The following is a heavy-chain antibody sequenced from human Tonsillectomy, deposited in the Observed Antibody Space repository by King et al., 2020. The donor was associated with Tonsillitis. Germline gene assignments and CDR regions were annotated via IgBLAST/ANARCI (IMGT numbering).Heavy chain of an antibody. J-gene: IGHJ6*02. CDR2: MNPNSTKT. D-gene: IGHD6-6*01. Sequence: VQLVESGAEVRKPGASVKVSCKASGYAFNSFDNNWVRQAAGQGLEWMGWMNPNSTKTGYAQKLQGRVSLSRENSIRTAYMELSSLRSEDTAVYYCASTMFNYSSSSVRGYNSYGMDVWGQGTTVTVSS. V-gene: IGHV1-8*01. CDR3: ASTMFNYSSSSVRGYNSYGMDV. CDR1: GYAFNSFD.